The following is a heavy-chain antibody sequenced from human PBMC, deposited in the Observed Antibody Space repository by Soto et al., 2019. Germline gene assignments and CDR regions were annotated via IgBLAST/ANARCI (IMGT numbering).Heavy chain of an antibody. D-gene: IGHD6-13*01. J-gene: IGHJ6*02. Sequence: GASVKVSCKASGYTFTSYAMHWVRQAPGQRLEWMGWINAGNGNTKYSQKFQGRVTITRDTSASTAYMELSSLRSEDTAVYYCAREGVSQGQQLVRYYYYGMDGWGQGTTVTVSS. CDR1: GYTFTSYA. CDR2: INAGNGNT. V-gene: IGHV1-3*01. CDR3: AREGVSQGQQLVRYYYYGMDG.